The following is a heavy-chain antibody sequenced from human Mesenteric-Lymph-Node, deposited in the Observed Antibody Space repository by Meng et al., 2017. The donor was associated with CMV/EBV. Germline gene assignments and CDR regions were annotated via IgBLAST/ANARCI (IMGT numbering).Heavy chain of an antibody. V-gene: IGHV4-59*12. CDR2: IYYSGST. J-gene: IGHJ5*01. CDR1: GGSISGYY. CDR3: ARAYIVVVPAAINWFDP. Sequence: SETLSLTCNVSGGSISGYYWIWIRQLPGKGLEWIGYIYYSGSTYYNPSLKSRVTISVDTSKNQFSLKLSSVTAADTAVYYCARAYIVVVPAAINWFDPWGQGTLVTVSS. D-gene: IGHD2-2*01.